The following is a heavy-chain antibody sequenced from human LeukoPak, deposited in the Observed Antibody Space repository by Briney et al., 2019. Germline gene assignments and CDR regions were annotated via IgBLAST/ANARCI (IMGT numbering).Heavy chain of an antibody. V-gene: IGHV1-8*01. CDR2: TNPNSGNT. D-gene: IGHD6-19*01. CDR1: GYTFTSYD. Sequence: GASVKVSCKASGYTFTSYDINWVRQATGQGLEWMGWTNPNSGNTGYAQKFQGRVTMTRNTSISTAYMELSSLRSEDTAVYYCARAIAVAAHYYYYYYMDVWGKGTAVTVSS. CDR3: ARAIAVAAHYYYYYYMDV. J-gene: IGHJ6*03.